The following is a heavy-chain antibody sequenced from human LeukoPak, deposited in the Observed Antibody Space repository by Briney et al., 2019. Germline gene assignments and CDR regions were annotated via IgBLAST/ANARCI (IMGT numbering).Heavy chain of an antibody. Sequence: GGSLRLSCAASGFTFSSYAMSWVRQAPGKGLEWVSAISGSGGSTYYADSVKGRFTISRDNSKNTLYLQMDSLRAEDTAVYYCATPRRGYCTNGVCYPNPAFDYWGQGTLVTVSS. J-gene: IGHJ4*02. CDR1: GFTFSSYA. D-gene: IGHD2-8*01. V-gene: IGHV3-23*01. CDR2: ISGSGGST. CDR3: ATPRRGYCTNGVCYPNPAFDY.